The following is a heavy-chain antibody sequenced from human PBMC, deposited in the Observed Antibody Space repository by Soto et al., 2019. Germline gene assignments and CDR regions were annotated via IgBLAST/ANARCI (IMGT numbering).Heavy chain of an antibody. J-gene: IGHJ4*02. V-gene: IGHV3-23*01. CDR2: ISGSGGST. CDR3: AKDSSMTTVTTFGY. CDR1: GFTFGGNA. Sequence: LRLSCAASGFTFGGNAMSWVRQAPGKGLEWVSAISGSGGSTYYADSVKGRFTISRDNSKNTLYLQMNSLRAEDTAVYYCAKDSSMTTVTTFGYWGQGTLVTVSS. D-gene: IGHD4-17*01.